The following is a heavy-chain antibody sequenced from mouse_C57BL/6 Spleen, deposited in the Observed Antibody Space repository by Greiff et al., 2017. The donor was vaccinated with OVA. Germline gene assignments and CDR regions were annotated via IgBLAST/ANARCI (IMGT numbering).Heavy chain of an antibody. J-gene: IGHJ2*01. CDR3: TRPGTAY. CDR2: IDPETGGT. Sequence: QVQLKQSGAELVRPGASVTLSCKASCYTFTDYEMHWVKQTPVHGLEWIGAIDPETGGTAYNQKFKGKAILTADKSSSTAYMELRSLTSEDSAVYYCTRPGTAYWGQGTTLTVSS. V-gene: IGHV1-15*01. D-gene: IGHD4-1*01. CDR1: CYTFTDYE.